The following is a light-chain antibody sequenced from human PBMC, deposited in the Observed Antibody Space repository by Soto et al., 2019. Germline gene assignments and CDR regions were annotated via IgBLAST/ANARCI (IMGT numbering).Light chain of an antibody. CDR2: GAS. CDR3: QQYDSSPWT. J-gene: IGKJ1*01. V-gene: IGKV3-20*01. Sequence: EIVLTQSPGTLSLSPGERATLSCRASQSVSSSLLAWYQQKPGHAPRLLIYGASSRATGIPDRFSGSGSGKDFPLTISRLEPEDFAVYYCQQYDSSPWTFGQGTKVEIK. CDR1: QSVSSSL.